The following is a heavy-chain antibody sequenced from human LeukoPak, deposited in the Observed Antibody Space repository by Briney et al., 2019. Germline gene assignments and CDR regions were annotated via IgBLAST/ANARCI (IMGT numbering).Heavy chain of an antibody. Sequence: SETLSLTCTVSGGSISSSSYYWGWIRQPPGKGLEWIGSIYYSGYTTYSPSLRSRVTISVDTSKNQFSLKLSSVTAADTAVYYCARVFFHIVVVVAATPGWFDPWGQGTLVTVSS. CDR1: GGSISSSSYY. V-gene: IGHV4-39*07. J-gene: IGHJ5*02. D-gene: IGHD2-15*01. CDR2: IYYSGYT. CDR3: ARVFFHIVVVVAATPGWFDP.